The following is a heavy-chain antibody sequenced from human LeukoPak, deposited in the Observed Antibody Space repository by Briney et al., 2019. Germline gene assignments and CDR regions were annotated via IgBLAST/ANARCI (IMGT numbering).Heavy chain of an antibody. CDR2: ISTEGTST. V-gene: IGHV3-74*01. J-gene: IGHJ4*02. CDR3: ARARAYSYGYSDY. CDR1: GFTFSSYW. Sequence: GGSLRLSCAASGFTFSSYWMYWVRQAPGKGLVWVSRISTEGTSTSYADSVKGRFTISRDNAKNTLYLQMNSLRAEDTALYCCARARAYSYGYSDYWGQGTLVTVSS. D-gene: IGHD5-18*01.